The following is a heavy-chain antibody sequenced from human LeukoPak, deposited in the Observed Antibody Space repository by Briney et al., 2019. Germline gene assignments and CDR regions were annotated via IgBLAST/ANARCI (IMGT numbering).Heavy chain of an antibody. CDR3: ARRRAAADFDALDI. D-gene: IGHD6-13*01. Sequence: SVKVSCKASGGTFSSYAISWVRQAPGQGLEWMGGIIPIFGTANYAQKFQGRVTITTDESTSTAYMELSSLRSEDTAVYYCARRRAAADFDALDIWGQGTMVTVSS. CDR2: IIPIFGTA. CDR1: GGTFSSYA. V-gene: IGHV1-69*05. J-gene: IGHJ3*02.